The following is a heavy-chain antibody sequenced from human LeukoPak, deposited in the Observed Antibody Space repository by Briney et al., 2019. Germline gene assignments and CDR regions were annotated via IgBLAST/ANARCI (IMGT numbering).Heavy chain of an antibody. J-gene: IGHJ4*02. V-gene: IGHV4-34*01. CDR1: GGSFSGYY. Sequence: PSETLSLTCAVYGGSFSGYYWSWIRQPPGKGLEWIGEINHSGSTNYNPSLKSRVTISVDTSKNQFSLQLNSVTPEDTAVYYCARGGPYYSMDVWGQGTLVTVSS. CDR2: INHSGST. CDR3: ARGGPYYSMDV. D-gene: IGHD3-10*01.